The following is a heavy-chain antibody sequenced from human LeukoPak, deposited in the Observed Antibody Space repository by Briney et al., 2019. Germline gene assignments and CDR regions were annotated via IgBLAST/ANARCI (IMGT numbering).Heavy chain of an antibody. J-gene: IGHJ4*02. CDR2: INHSGST. Sequence: SETLSLTCAVYGGSFSGYYWSWIRQPPGKGLEWIGEINHSGSTNYNPSLKSRVTISVDTSKNQFFLKLSSVTAADTAVYYCATTPLIYYYGSGSYYNGFDYWGQGTLVTVSS. V-gene: IGHV4-34*01. CDR1: GGSFSGYY. D-gene: IGHD3-10*01. CDR3: ATTPLIYYYGSGSYYNGFDY.